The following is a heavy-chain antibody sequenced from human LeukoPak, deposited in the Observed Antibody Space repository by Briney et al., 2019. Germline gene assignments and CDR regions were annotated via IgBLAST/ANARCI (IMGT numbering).Heavy chain of an antibody. CDR1: GGSISSYY. V-gene: IGHV4-59*01. Sequence: SETLSLTCTVSGGSISSYYWSWIRQPLGKGLEWIGYIYNIGSTNYNPSLKSRATISVDTSKNQFSLKLSSVTAADTAVYYCARVGTSIAALGRFDPWGQGTLVTVSS. J-gene: IGHJ5*02. CDR3: ARVGTSIAALGRFDP. CDR2: IYNIGST. D-gene: IGHD6-6*01.